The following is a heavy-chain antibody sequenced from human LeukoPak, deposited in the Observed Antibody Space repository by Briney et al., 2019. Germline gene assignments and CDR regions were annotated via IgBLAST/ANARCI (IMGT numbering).Heavy chain of an antibody. CDR1: RFTFSNYW. V-gene: IGHV3-74*01. CDR3: ARSTGARTFDY. Sequence: GGSLTLSCPASRFTFSNYWMHWVRQAPAKGLAWVSRMHSDGSTSSYADSVKGRFTISRDNAKNTLYLQMNSLRAEDTAAYYCARSTGARTFDYWGQGSLVTVSS. CDR2: MHSDGSTS. D-gene: IGHD1-26*01. J-gene: IGHJ4*02.